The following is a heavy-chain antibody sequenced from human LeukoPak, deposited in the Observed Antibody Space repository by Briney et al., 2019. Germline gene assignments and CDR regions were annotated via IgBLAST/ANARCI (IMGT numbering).Heavy chain of an antibody. D-gene: IGHD5-12*01. CDR1: GYTFTGYY. V-gene: IGHV1-2*02. J-gene: IGHJ3*02. Sequence: GTSVKVSCKASGYTFTGYYMHWVRQAPGQGLEWMGWITPNSGGTNYAQKFQGRVTMTSDTSISTAYMELSRLRSNDTAVYYCARVYRWLHPNDAFDIWDQGTMVTVSS. CDR2: ITPNSGGT. CDR3: ARVYRWLHPNDAFDI.